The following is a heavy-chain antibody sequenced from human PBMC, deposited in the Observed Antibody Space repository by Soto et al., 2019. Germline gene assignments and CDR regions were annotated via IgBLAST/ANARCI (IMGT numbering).Heavy chain of an antibody. D-gene: IGHD2-21*02. J-gene: IGHJ6*02. Sequence: ASVKVSCKASGYTFTSYYMHWVRQAPGQGLEWMGIINPSGGSTSYAQKFQGRVTMTRDTSTSTVYMELSSLRSEDTAVYYCARSYIVVVTAIPLYYYYGMGIWGQGTTVSVSS. CDR3: ARSYIVVVTAIPLYYYYGMGI. CDR2: INPSGGST. CDR1: GYTFTSYY. V-gene: IGHV1-46*01.